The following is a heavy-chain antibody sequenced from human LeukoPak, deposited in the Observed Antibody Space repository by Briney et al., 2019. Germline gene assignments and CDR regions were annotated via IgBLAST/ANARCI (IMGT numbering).Heavy chain of an antibody. CDR1: GYTFTSYY. D-gene: IGHD6-13*01. V-gene: IGHV1-46*01. CDR3: ARVLGAAAGDDY. J-gene: IGHJ4*02. CDR2: INPSGGST. Sequence: ASVKVSCKASGYTFTSYYMHWVRQAPGQGLEWMGIINPSGGSTSYAQKFQGGVTMTRDTSTSTVYMELSSLRSEDTAVYYCARVLGAAAGDDYWGQGTLSPSPQ.